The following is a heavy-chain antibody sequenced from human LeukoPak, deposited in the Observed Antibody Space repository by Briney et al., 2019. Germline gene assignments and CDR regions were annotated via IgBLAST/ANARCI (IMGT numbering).Heavy chain of an antibody. CDR3: ARVSGFWSGKSFDY. CDR1: GYTFTSYD. J-gene: IGHJ4*02. D-gene: IGHD3-3*01. CDR2: INPNSGGT. Sequence: ASVKVSCKASGYTFTSYDINWVRQATGQGLEWMGWINPNSGGTNYAQKFQGRVTMTRDTSISTAYMELSRLRSDDTAVYYCARVSGFWSGKSFDYWGQGTLVTVSS. V-gene: IGHV1-2*02.